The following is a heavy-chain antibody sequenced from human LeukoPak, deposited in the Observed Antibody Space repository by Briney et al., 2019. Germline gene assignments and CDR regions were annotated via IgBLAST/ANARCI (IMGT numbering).Heavy chain of an antibody. D-gene: IGHD6-13*01. CDR2: IIGRGGST. Sequence: PGGSLRLSCAASGFTFSSYAMSWVRQAPGRGLEGFSAIIGRGGSTYYADSVKGRFTISRDNSKNTLYLQMNSLRAEDTAVYYCAKVKERNSSSRASRLPYYFDYWGQGTLVTVSS. CDR3: AKVKERNSSSRASRLPYYFDY. CDR1: GFTFSSYA. V-gene: IGHV3-23*01. J-gene: IGHJ4*02.